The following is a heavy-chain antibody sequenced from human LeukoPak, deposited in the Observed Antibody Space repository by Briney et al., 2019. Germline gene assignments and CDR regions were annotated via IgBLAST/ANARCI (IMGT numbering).Heavy chain of an antibody. J-gene: IGHJ4*02. Sequence: GGSLRLSCAASGFTFSSYAMSWVRQAPGKGLEWVSGISWNSGSIGYADSVKGRFTISRDNAKNSLYLQMNSLRAEDTALYYCAKDIVRGSSAPADWGQGTLVTVSS. V-gene: IGHV3-9*01. CDR3: AKDIVRGSSAPAD. CDR1: GFTFSSYA. CDR2: ISWNSGSI. D-gene: IGHD6-19*01.